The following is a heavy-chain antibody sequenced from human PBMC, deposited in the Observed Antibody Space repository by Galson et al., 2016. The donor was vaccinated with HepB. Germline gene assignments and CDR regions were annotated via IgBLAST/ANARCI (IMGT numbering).Heavy chain of an antibody. V-gene: IGHV4-31*03. CDR1: GASISSGGYY. CDR3: ARAPRDYGSGTYYNTFSRGMDV. CDR2: IYNSGST. D-gene: IGHD3-10*01. J-gene: IGHJ6*02. Sequence: TLSLTCTVSGASISSGGYYWSWIRQHPGKGLEWIGYIYNSGSTFCNPSLKSRVTISGDTSKNQFSLKLTSVTAADTAVYYCARAPRDYGSGTYYNTFSRGMDVWGQGTTVTVSS.